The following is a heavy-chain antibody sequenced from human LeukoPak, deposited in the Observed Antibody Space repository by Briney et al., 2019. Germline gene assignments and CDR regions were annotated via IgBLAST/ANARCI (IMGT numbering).Heavy chain of an antibody. V-gene: IGHV4-39*07. D-gene: IGHD5-24*01. CDR1: GDSISSSNCY. CDR3: SRVLEMATSPGAFDI. Sequence: PSETLSLTCTVSGDSISSSNCYWGWIRQPPGKGLEWIGSIYYSGSTYYNPSLKSRVTISVDTSKNRFSLKLSSVTAADTAVYYCSRVLEMATSPGAFDIWGQGTMVTVSS. J-gene: IGHJ3*02. CDR2: IYYSGST.